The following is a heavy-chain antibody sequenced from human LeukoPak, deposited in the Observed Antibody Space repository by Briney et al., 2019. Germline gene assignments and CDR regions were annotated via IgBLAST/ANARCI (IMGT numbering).Heavy chain of an antibody. V-gene: IGHV1-2*02. CDR2: INPNSGGT. CDR1: GYTFTGYY. Sequence: ASVKVSCKASGYTFTGYYMHWVRQAPGQGLEWMGWINPNSGGTNYAQKFQGRVTMTGDTSISTAYMELSRLRSDDTAVYYCAREAHYYDSSGYLDYWGQGTLVTVSS. J-gene: IGHJ4*02. CDR3: AREAHYYDSSGYLDY. D-gene: IGHD3-22*01.